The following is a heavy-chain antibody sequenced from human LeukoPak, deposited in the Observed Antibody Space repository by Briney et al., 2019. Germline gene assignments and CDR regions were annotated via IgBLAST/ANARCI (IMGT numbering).Heavy chain of an antibody. Sequence: GGSLRLSCAASGFTFDDYAMHWVRQAPGKGLEWVSGISWNSGSIGYADSVKGRFTISRDNAKNSLYLQMNSLRAEDTALYYCAKDMGTGVGPAEEAAFDIWGQGTMVTVSS. CDR3: AKDMGTGVGPAEEAAFDI. CDR1: GFTFDDYA. J-gene: IGHJ3*02. CDR2: ISWNSGSI. D-gene: IGHD2-2*01. V-gene: IGHV3-9*01.